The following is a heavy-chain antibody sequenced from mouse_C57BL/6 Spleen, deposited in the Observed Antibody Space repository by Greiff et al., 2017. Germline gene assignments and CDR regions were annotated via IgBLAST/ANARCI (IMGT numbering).Heavy chain of an antibody. J-gene: IGHJ3*01. CDR2: IDPSDSET. V-gene: IGHV1-52*01. CDR3: ARGAWFAY. Sequence: QVQLQQPGAELVRPGSSVKLSCKASGYTFTSYWMHWVKQRPIQSLEWIGNIDPSDSETPYNQKFKDKATLTVHKSSSTAYMQLSSRTCEDSAVYCCARGAWFAYWGQGTLVTVSA. CDR1: GYTFTSYW.